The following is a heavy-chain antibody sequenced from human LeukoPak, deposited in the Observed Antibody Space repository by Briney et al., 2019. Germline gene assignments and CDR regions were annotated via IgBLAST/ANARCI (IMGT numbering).Heavy chain of an antibody. CDR3: ARERVYFDSSGHPSAASS. V-gene: IGHV4-39*07. D-gene: IGHD3-22*01. CDR1: GGSISSSSYY. CDR2: INYGGSP. Sequence: SETLSLTCTVSGGSISSSSYYWVWIRQPPAKGPEWIGSINYGGSPYYNPALKGRATISVETSKNHFSLKLSSATAADTAVYYCARERVYFDSSGHPSAASSWGQGTLVTVSS. J-gene: IGHJ4*02.